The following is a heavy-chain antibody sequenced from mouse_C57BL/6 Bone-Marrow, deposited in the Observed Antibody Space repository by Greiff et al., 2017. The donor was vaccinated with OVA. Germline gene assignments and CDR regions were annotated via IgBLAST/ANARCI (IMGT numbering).Heavy chain of an antibody. CDR1: GYTFTDYY. CDR3: ARVAY. J-gene: IGHJ3*01. CDR2: INPYNGGT. Sequence: VQLQQSGPVLVKPGASVKMSCKASGYTFTDYYMNWVNQSHGKSLEWIGVINPYNGGTSYNQKFKGKATLTVDKSSSTAYMELNSLTSEDSAVYYCARVAYWGQGTLVTVSA. V-gene: IGHV1-19*01.